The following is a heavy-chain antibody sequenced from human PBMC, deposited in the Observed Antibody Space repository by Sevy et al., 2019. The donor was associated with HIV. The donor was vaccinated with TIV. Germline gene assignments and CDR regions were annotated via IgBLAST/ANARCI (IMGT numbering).Heavy chain of an antibody. CDR3: ARGPPDGSYDYFDY. Sequence: GGSLRLSCAASGFTFSSYNMNWDRQAPGKGLEWVSSISGSSNYIYYAESLKGRFFISRDNAKNTLYLQMNSLRADDTAVYYCARGPPDGSYDYFDYWGQGTLVTVSS. V-gene: IGHV3-21*06. D-gene: IGHD1-26*01. CDR2: ISGSSNYI. CDR1: GFTFSSYN. J-gene: IGHJ4*02.